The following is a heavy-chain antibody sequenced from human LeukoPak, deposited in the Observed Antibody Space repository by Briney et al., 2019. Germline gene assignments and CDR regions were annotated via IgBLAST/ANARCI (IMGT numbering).Heavy chain of an antibody. Sequence: SETLSLTCTVSSGSIRNSNYYWGWIRQPPGKGLEWIGSIFYDGSSDYNPSLKSQVTISVDTSKNQFSLKLSSVTAADTAVYYCARERAYCGGDCAAPDYWGQGTLVTVSS. J-gene: IGHJ4*02. CDR1: SGSIRNSNYY. V-gene: IGHV4-39*07. CDR3: ARERAYCGGDCAAPDY. CDR2: IFYDGSS. D-gene: IGHD2-21*02.